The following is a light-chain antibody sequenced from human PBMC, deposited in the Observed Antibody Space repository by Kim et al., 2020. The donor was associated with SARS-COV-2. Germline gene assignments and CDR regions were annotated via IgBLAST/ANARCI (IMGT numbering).Light chain of an antibody. CDR2: WAS. Sequence: SASVGDRVTITCRASQNIGHLLAWYQQKPGKAPKLLIYWASTLESGVPSRFSGSRSGTEFTLTISSLQPDDFATYYCQQLNSYPYTFGQGSKLEI. CDR1: QNIGHL. CDR3: QQLNSYPYT. V-gene: IGKV1-5*03. J-gene: IGKJ2*01.